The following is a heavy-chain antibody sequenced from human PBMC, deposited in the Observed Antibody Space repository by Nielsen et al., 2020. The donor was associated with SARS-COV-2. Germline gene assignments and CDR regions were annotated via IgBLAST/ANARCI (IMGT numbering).Heavy chain of an antibody. Sequence: SGPTLVKPTETLTLTCTVSGFSLSNARMGVGWIRQPPGRALESLAHIFSNDEKSYSTSLKSRLTISKDTSKSQVVLTMTNMDPVDTATYYCARIQLELRLSYFYYSMDVWGKGTTVTVSS. V-gene: IGHV2-26*01. CDR1: GFSLSNARMG. J-gene: IGHJ6*03. D-gene: IGHD1-7*01. CDR2: IFSNDEK. CDR3: ARIQLELRLSYFYYSMDV.